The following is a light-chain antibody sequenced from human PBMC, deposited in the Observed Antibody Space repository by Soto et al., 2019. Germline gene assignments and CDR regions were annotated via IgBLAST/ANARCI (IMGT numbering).Light chain of an antibody. V-gene: IGKV1-5*03. J-gene: IGKJ4*01. CDR1: QSISSW. CDR3: QQYNSYPLT. Sequence: DIQMTQSPSTLSASVGDRVTITCRASQSISSWFAWYQQKPGKAPKLLIYKASSLESGVPSRFSGSGSGTEFTLTISSLQPDDFSTYYCQQYNSYPLTFGGGNKVEIK. CDR2: KAS.